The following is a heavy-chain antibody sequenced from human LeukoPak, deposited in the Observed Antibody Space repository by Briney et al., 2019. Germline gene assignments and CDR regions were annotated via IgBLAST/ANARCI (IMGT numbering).Heavy chain of an antibody. CDR3: VGKTDPSDYYCYYMDV. V-gene: IGHV3-7*01. J-gene: IGHJ6*03. CDR2: IKQDGSEK. Sequence: PGGSLRLSCAASGFTFSNYCMSWLRQAPGKGLEWVANIKQDGSEKDYVDSVKDRFTISRDNAKNSLYLQMNSLRAEDTAVYYCVGKTDPSDYYCYYMDVWGKGTTVTVSS. CDR1: GFTFSNYC. D-gene: IGHD7-27*01.